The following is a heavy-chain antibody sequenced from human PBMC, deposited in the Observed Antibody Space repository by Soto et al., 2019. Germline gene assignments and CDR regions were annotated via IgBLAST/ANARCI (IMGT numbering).Heavy chain of an antibody. V-gene: IGHV5-51*01. CDR3: ARSYSSRWYWGAFDI. J-gene: IGHJ3*02. CDR2: IYPGDSDT. D-gene: IGHD6-13*01. CDR1: GYSFTSYW. Sequence: PGESLKISCKGSGYSFTSYWIGWVRQMPGKGLEWMGIIYPGDSDTRYSPSFQGQVTISADKSISTAYLQWSSLKASDTAMYYCARSYSSRWYWGAFDIWGQGTMVTVSS.